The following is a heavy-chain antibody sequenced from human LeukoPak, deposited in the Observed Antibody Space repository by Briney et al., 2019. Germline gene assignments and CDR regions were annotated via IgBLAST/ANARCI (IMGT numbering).Heavy chain of an antibody. Sequence: QPGRSLRLSCAASGFTFSSYGMHWVRQAPGKGLEWVAVISYDGSNKYYADSVKGRFTISRDNSKNTLYLQMNSLRAEDTAVYYCATGAGYFQHWGQGTLVTVSS. CDR1: GFTFSSYG. CDR2: ISYDGSNK. V-gene: IGHV3-30*03. J-gene: IGHJ1*01. CDR3: ATGAGYFQH.